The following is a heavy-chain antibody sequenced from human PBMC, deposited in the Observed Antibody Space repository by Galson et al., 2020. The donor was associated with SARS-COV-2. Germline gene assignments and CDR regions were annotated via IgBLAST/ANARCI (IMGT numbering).Heavy chain of an antibody. D-gene: IGHD3-10*01. CDR3: ARNLHYNSLDY. CDR1: GFAFSSFT. CDR2: ISPTGVYI. V-gene: IGHV3-21*01. Sequence: GESLKISCEASGFAFSSFTINWVRQAPGKGLEWVSSISPTGVYIYYADSVKGRFTISRDNARNSLYLQMNSLRGDDAAVYYCARNLHYNSLDYWGQGTQVTVSS. J-gene: IGHJ4*02.